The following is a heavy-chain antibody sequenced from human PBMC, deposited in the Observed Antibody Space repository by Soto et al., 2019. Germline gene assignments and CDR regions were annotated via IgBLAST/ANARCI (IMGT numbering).Heavy chain of an antibody. CDR1: GFTFDDYA. CDR2: INWNSGSI. Sequence: GGSLRLSCAASGFTFDDYAMHWVRQAPGKGLEWVSGINWNSGSIGYADSVKGRFTISRDNAKNSLYLQMNSLRTEDTALYYCAKGYNYDRSGNPDYWGQGTLLTVSS. J-gene: IGHJ4*02. D-gene: IGHD3-22*01. CDR3: AKGYNYDRSGNPDY. V-gene: IGHV3-9*01.